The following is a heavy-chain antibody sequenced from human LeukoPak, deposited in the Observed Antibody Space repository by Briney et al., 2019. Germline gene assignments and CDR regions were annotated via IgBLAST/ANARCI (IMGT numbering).Heavy chain of an antibody. V-gene: IGHV1-18*04. J-gene: IGHJ6*03. CDR1: GYTFTSYY. CDR3: ARSTTVTFHRTDYYYYYMDV. CDR2: ISAYNGNT. Sequence: ASVKVSCKASGYTFTSYYMHWVRQAPGQGLEWMGWISAYNGNTNYAQKLQGRVTMTTDTSTSTAYMELRSLRSDDTAVYYCARSTTVTFHRTDYYYYYMDVWGKGTTVTVSS. D-gene: IGHD4-17*01.